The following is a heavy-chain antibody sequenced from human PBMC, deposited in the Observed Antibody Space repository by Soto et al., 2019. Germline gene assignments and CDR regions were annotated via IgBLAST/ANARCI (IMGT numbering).Heavy chain of an antibody. J-gene: IGHJ6*02. CDR2: INTDGLS. CDR1: GVSITSYY. V-gene: IGHV4-4*07. Sequence: LSLTCSVSGVSITSYYWSWIRQSAGGGLEWMGRINTDGLSTYSPSFKSRLTMSLDTSKNQVSLRLISVTAADTAVYFCARVPVAVAATEDYYGLDVWGQGTTVTVSS. D-gene: IGHD2-15*01. CDR3: ARVPVAVAATEDYYGLDV.